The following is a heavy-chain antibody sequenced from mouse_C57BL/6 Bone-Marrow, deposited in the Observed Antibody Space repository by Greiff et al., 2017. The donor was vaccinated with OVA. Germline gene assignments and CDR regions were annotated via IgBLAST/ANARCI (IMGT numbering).Heavy chain of an antibody. V-gene: IGHV5-12*01. CDR1: GFTFSDYY. Sequence: EVMLVESGGGLVQPGGSLKLSCAASGFTFSDYYMYWVRQTPEKRLEWVAYISNGGGSTYYPDTVKGRFTISRYNAKNTLYLQMSRLKSEDTAMYYCARHYRDWYFDVWGTGTTVTVSS. CDR3: ARHYRDWYFDV. J-gene: IGHJ1*03. CDR2: ISNGGGST.